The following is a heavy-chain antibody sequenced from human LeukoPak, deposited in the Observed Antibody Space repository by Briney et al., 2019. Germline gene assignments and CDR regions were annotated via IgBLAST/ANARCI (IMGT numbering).Heavy chain of an antibody. Sequence: ASVKVSCKASGYTFTGYYIHWVRQAPGQGLEWMGWIKSSSAGTNYAQKFQGRVTMTRDTSIRTVYMELSRLRSDDTAVYSCANTYGSGSYYKGGFDPWGQGTLVTVSS. CDR2: IKSSSAGT. V-gene: IGHV1-2*02. J-gene: IGHJ5*02. CDR3: ANTYGSGSYYKGGFDP. D-gene: IGHD3-10*01. CDR1: GYTFTGYY.